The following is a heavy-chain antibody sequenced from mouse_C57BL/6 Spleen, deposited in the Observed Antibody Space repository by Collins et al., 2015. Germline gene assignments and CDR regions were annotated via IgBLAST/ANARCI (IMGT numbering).Heavy chain of an antibody. CDR3: TRMEGYPSWFAY. D-gene: IGHD3-1*01. CDR1: GYSFTGYW. J-gene: IGHJ3*01. Sequence: EVQLQQSGTVLARPGASVKMSCKASGYSFTGYWMHWVKQRPGQGLEWIGAIYPGNSDTSYNQKFKGKAKLTAVTSASTAYMELSSLTNEDSAVYYCTRMEGYPSWFAYWGQGTLVTVSA. CDR2: IYPGNSDT. V-gene: IGHV1-5*01.